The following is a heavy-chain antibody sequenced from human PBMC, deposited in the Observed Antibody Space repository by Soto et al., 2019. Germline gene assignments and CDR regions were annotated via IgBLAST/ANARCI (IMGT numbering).Heavy chain of an antibody. CDR3: ARVWNSGTTVTPTDGEIDY. CDR1: GYTFTSYA. CDR2: INAGNGNT. V-gene: IGHV1-3*01. J-gene: IGHJ4*02. Sequence: ASVKVSCKASGYTFTSYAMHWVRQAPGQRLEWMGWINAGNGNTKYSQKFQGRVTSTSDTSASTAYMELSSLRSEDTAVYYCARVWNSGTTVTPTDGEIDYWGQGTLVTVSS. D-gene: IGHD4-17*01.